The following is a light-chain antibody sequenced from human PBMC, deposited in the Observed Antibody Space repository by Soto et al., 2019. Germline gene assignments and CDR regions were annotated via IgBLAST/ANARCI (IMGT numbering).Light chain of an antibody. J-gene: IGKJ2*01. Sequence: DIQMTQSPSSLSASVGDKVSITCRASQGISTSLNWYQHKPGKAPNLLIYGASSSQSGVPSRFSGSGSGTDFTLTITSLQPDDFATYYCQQSYSSPPTFGQGTKLEI. V-gene: IGKV1-39*01. CDR1: QGISTS. CDR2: GAS. CDR3: QQSYSSPPT.